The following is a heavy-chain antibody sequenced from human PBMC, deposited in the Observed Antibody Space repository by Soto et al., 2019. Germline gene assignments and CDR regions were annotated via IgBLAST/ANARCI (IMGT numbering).Heavy chain of an antibody. CDR3: TTNDAFDV. Sequence: GGSLRLSCVVSGFTFSNVWMSWVRQAPGKGLEWVGRIKNKIDGETTDYAAAVKGRFIISRDNSKNTAYLQMNSLKSEDTAVYYCTTNDAFDVWGQGTMVTVSS. J-gene: IGHJ3*01. CDR2: IKNKIDGETT. CDR1: GFTFSNVW. V-gene: IGHV3-15*01.